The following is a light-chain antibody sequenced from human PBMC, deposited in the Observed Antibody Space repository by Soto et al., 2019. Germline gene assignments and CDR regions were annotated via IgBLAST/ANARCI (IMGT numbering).Light chain of an antibody. J-gene: IGKJ1*01. CDR1: QNVSSY. V-gene: IGKV1-39*01. Sequence: DIHMTQSPSTLSASSGARVTLSFRASQNVSSYLNWYQQKPGKAPKLLIYGASSLQSGVPSRFSGSGSGTDFTLTISSLQPEDFATYYCQQSYTYPRTFGQGTKVDI. CDR3: QQSYTYPRT. CDR2: GAS.